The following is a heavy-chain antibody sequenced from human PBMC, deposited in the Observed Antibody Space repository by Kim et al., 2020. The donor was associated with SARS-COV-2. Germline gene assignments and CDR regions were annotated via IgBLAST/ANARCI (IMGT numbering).Heavy chain of an antibody. Sequence: VKGPFTISRDNSKNTLYLKMNSLRAEDTAVYYCARADYYDSSGYYFNFDYWGQGTLVTVSS. CDR3: ARADYYDSSGYYFNFDY. D-gene: IGHD3-22*01. J-gene: IGHJ4*02. V-gene: IGHV3-30*01.